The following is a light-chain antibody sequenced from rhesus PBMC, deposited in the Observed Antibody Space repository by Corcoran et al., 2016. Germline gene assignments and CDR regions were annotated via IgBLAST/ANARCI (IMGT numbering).Light chain of an antibody. V-gene: IGKV3-10*01. CDR3: YQHSSGYPT. CDR1: QSVSSY. J-gene: IGKJ4*01. Sequence: QVILTQSPATLSLSPGERATLSCRASQSVSSYLAWSQQKPGQAPRRLHDGASSRATGIPDRFRGRGSGTDFTLTISSLEPEDVGVYHCYQHSSGYPTFGGGTKVELK. CDR2: GAS.